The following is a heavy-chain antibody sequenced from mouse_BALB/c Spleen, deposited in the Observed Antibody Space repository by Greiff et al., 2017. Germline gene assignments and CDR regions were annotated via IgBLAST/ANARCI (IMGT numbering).Heavy chain of an antibody. D-gene: IGHD2-14*01. J-gene: IGHJ4*01. Sequence: EVQRVESGAELVKPGASVKLSCTASGFNIKDTYMHWVKQRPEQGLEWIGRIDPANGNTKYDPNFQGKATITADTSSNTAYLQLSSLTSEDTAVYYCAYRYDGGYAIDYWGQGTSVTVSA. CDR1: GFNIKDTY. CDR2: IDPANGNT. CDR3: AYRYDGGYAIDY. V-gene: IGHV14-3*02.